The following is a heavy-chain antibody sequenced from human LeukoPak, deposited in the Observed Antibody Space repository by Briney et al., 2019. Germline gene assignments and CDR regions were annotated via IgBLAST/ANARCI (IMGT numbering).Heavy chain of an antibody. CDR2: ISYDGSNK. Sequence: PGGSLRLSCAASGFTFSSYAMHWVRQAPGKGLEWVAVISYDGSNKYYADSVKGRFTISRDNSKNTLYLQMNSLRAEGTAVYYCARAYSSGWYYFDYWGQGTLVTVSS. V-gene: IGHV3-30-3*01. CDR3: ARAYSSGWYYFDY. J-gene: IGHJ4*02. D-gene: IGHD6-19*01. CDR1: GFTFSSYA.